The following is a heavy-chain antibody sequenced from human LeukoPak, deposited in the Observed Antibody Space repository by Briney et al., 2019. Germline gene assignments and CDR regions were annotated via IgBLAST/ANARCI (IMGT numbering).Heavy chain of an antibody. CDR2: INPSGGST. CDR3: ARDLIEDYGGNSDFDY. V-gene: IGHV1-46*01. J-gene: IGHJ4*02. Sequence: ASVKVSCKASGYTFTSYYMHWVRQAPGQGLEWMGIINPSGGSTNYAQKLQGRVTMTTDTSTSTAYMELRSLRSDDTAVYYCARDLIEDYGGNSDFDYWGQGTLVTVSS. D-gene: IGHD4-23*01. CDR1: GYTFTSYY.